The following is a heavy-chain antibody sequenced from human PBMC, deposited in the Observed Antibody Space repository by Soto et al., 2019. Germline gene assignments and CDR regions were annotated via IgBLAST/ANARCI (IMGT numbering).Heavy chain of an antibody. CDR1: AGTFNRYA. Sequence: QAQLVQSGAEVKNPGSSVKVSCMSSAGTFNRYAINWVRQAPGHGLEWLGGLVPLFGTPNYAQKFQDRVTIAADESTNTTSMELRGLTSDDTAVYYCARQKRATPMVPFDEWGQGTLVTVSS. CDR3: ARQKRATPMVPFDE. D-gene: IGHD5-18*01. J-gene: IGHJ4*02. CDR2: LVPLFGTP. V-gene: IGHV1-69*01.